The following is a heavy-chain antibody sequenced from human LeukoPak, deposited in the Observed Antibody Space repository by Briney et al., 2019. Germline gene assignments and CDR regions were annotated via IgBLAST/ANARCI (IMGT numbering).Heavy chain of an antibody. Sequence: HPGRSLRLSCAASGFTFSSYAMHWVRQAPGKGLEWVAVISYDGSNKYYADSVKGRFTISRDNSKNTLYLQMNSLRAEDTAVYYCARDPGTGWFDPWGQGTLVTVSS. V-gene: IGHV3-30*04. CDR1: GFTFSSYA. D-gene: IGHD1-7*01. CDR2: ISYDGSNK. CDR3: ARDPGTGWFDP. J-gene: IGHJ5*02.